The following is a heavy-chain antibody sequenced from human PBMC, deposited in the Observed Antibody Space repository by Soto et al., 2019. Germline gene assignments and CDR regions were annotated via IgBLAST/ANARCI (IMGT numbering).Heavy chain of an antibody. CDR1: HATFTGYT. J-gene: IGHJ5*02. Sequence: QVHLVQSETEVKEPGASVTVSCKTSHATFTGYTINWVRQAPGQGLEWLGWISSLSGNTYYARDFQGRLTMTTNTSATTAYMELRSLRSDDPAVYFCARGTVTSGRWFGPGGQGTLVTVSS. CDR3: ARGTVTSGRWFGP. CDR2: ISSLSGNT. V-gene: IGHV1-18*04. D-gene: IGHD4-17*01.